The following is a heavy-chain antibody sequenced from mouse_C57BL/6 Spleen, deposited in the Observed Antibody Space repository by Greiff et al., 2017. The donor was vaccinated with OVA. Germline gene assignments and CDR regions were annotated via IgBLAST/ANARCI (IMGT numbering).Heavy chain of an antibody. CDR2: INPSSGYT. CDR1: GYTFTSYW. D-gene: IGHD2-13*01. CDR3: ARRGDYNDD. J-gene: IGHJ2*01. Sequence: QVQLKQSGAELARPGASVKLSCKASGYTFTSYWMHWVKQRPGQGLEWIGYINPSSGYTQYNQKFKDKATLTVDKSSSTAYMQLSSLTTGDSSGYDCARRGDYNDDWGKGTTLTVSS. V-gene: IGHV1-7*01.